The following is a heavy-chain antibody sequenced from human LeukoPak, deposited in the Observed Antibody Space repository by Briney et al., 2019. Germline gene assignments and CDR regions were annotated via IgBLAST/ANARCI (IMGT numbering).Heavy chain of an antibody. CDR2: ISYDGSNN. CDR1: GFTFSSYT. J-gene: IGHJ4*02. V-gene: IGHV3-30-3*01. CDR3: ARPPGQTDY. D-gene: IGHD7-27*01. Sequence: PGGSLRLSRAAFGFTFSSYTMHWVRQAPGKGLEWVAVISYDGSNNYYAASVKGRFTISRHNSKNTLYLQMNSLRAEDTAVYYCARPPGQTDYWGQGTLVTVSS.